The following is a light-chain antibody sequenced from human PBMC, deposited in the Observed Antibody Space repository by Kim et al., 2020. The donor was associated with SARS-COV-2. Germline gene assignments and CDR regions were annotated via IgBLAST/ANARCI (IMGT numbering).Light chain of an antibody. CDR3: QEYDGNLYT. V-gene: IGKV1-5*03. CDR1: QSIDNW. J-gene: IGKJ2*01. CDR2: RAS. Sequence: SVGDRVIITCRASQSIDNWLAWYQQKPGKAPNLLIYRASTLKSGVPSRFSGSGSVTEFTLTINNLQPEDFATYYCQEYDGNLYTFGQGTKLEI.